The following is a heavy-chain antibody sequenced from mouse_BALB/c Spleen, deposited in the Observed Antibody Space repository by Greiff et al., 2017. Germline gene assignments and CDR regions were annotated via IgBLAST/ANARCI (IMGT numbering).Heavy chain of an antibody. CDR2: ISYDGSN. Sequence: ESGPGLVKPSQSLSLTCSVTGYSITSGYYWNWIRQFPGNKLEWMGYISYDGSNNYNPSLKNRISITRDTSKNQFFLKLNSVTTEDTATYYCARMWYGTLYAMDYWGQGTSVTVSS. V-gene: IGHV3-6*02. D-gene: IGHD1-1*01. J-gene: IGHJ4*01. CDR1: GYSITSGYY. CDR3: ARMWYGTLYAMDY.